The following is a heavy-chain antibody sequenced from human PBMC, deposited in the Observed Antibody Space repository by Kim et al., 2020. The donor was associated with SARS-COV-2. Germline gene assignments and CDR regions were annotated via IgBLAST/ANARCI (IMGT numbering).Heavy chain of an antibody. CDR1: GGSISSSSYY. D-gene: IGHD2-15*01. J-gene: IGHJ4*03. V-gene: IGHV4-39*01. CDR2: IYYSGST. Sequence: SETLSLTYTVSGGSISSSSYYWGWIRQPPGKGLEWIGSIYYSGSTYYNPSLKSRVTISVDTSKNQFSLKLSSVTAADTAVYYCASGPGYSSGGSCYFDY. CDR3: ASGPGYSSGGSCYFDY.